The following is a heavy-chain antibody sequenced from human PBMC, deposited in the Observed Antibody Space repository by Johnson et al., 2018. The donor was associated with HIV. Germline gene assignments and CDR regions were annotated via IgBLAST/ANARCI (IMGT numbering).Heavy chain of an antibody. Sequence: QVQLVESGGGLVKPGGSLRLACAASGFTFSDYYMSWIRQAPGKGLEWVSYISSSGSTIYYEDSVKGRFTISRDNAKNSVYLQMNSLRAEDTAVYYCAGSEYSVSWSNAFDIWFQGTMVTVSS. CDR2: ISSSGSTI. V-gene: IGHV3-11*04. CDR1: GFTFSDYY. D-gene: IGHD6-13*01. J-gene: IGHJ3*02. CDR3: AGSEYSVSWSNAFDI.